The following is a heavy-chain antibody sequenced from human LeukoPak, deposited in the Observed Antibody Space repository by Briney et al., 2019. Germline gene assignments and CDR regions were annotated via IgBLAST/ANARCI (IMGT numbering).Heavy chain of an antibody. J-gene: IGHJ4*02. CDR3: ARGGVGGGPRFDY. Sequence: PSETLSLTCAVYGGSFSGYYWSWIRQPPGKGLEWIGEINHSGSTNYNPSLKSRVTISVDTSKNQFSLKLSSVTAADTAVYYCARGGVGGGPRFDYWGQGTLVTVSS. V-gene: IGHV4-34*01. CDR1: GGSFSGYY. D-gene: IGHD1-26*01. CDR2: INHSGST.